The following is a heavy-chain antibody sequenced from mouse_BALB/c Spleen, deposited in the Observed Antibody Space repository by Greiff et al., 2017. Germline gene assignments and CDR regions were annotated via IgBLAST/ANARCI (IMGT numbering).Heavy chain of an antibody. CDR2: ILPGSGST. CDR1: GYTFSSYW. Sequence: VQLQQSGAELMKPGASVKISCKATGYTFSSYWIEWVKQRPGHGLEWIGEILPGSGSTNYNEKFKGKATFTADTSSNTAYMQLSSLTSEDSAVYYCASGYGSSYWYIDDWGEGTTVTVSS. J-gene: IGHJ1*01. CDR3: ASGYGSSYWYIDD. D-gene: IGHD1-1*01. V-gene: IGHV1-9*01.